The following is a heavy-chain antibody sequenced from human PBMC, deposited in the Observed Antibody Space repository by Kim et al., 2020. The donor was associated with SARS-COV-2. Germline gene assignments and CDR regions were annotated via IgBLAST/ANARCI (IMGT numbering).Heavy chain of an antibody. D-gene: IGHD6-13*01. V-gene: IGHV4-30-2*03. J-gene: IGHJ4*02. CDR3: ARHSSSSWPGGDY. Sequence: YTPSLKSRGTISVDTSKNQYSLKQSSVTAADTAVYYCARHSSSSWPGGDYWGQGTLVTVSS.